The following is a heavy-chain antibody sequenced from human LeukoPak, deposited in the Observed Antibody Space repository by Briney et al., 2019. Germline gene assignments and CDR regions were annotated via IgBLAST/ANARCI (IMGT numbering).Heavy chain of an antibody. D-gene: IGHD6-25*01. CDR2: IYYSGST. J-gene: IGHJ6*03. CDR1: GGSISSYY. V-gene: IGHV4-59*01. CDR3: AREALRDTRLGREYYYYMDV. Sequence: KPSETLSLTCTVSGGSISSYYWSWIRQPPGKGLEWIGYIYYSGSTNYNPSLKSRVTISVDTSKNQFSLKLSSVTAADTAVYYCAREALRDTRLGREYYYYMDVWGKGTTVTISS.